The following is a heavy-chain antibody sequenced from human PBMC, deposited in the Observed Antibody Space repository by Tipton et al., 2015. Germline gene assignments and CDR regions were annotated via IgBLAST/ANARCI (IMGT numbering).Heavy chain of an antibody. Sequence: TLSLTCTVSGGSVSSGSYFWTWIRQPPGKGLEWIGYIYDSGITNHNPSLKSRVTISIDTSKNLFSLKLSSVTAADMAVYYCARGGNNWFDPWGRGTLVTVSS. V-gene: IGHV4-61*01. J-gene: IGHJ5*02. CDR3: ARGGNNWFDP. D-gene: IGHD2-15*01. CDR2: IYDSGIT. CDR1: GGSVSSGSYF.